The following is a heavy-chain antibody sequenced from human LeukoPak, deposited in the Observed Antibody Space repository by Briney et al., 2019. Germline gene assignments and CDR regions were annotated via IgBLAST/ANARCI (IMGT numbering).Heavy chain of an antibody. CDR1: GFTFSSYA. J-gene: IGHJ4*02. Sequence: GGSLRLSCTAAGFTFSSYAMNWVRQAPGKGLEWVSGIGAGGTFTYYADSVRGRFTIFRDNSRNTLYLQMNSLRADDTAVYYCAQDLDYTTYGYYFDYWGQGTLVTVSS. CDR3: AQDLDYTTYGYYFDY. CDR2: IGAGGTFT. D-gene: IGHD4-11*01. V-gene: IGHV3-23*01.